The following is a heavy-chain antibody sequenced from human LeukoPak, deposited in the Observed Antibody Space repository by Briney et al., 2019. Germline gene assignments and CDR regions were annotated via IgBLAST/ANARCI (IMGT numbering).Heavy chain of an antibody. D-gene: IGHD3-16*01. J-gene: IGHJ2*01. Sequence: PSETLSLTCTVSGGSTSSDYWSWIRQSPGKGLEWVGYVYNSGDTDKNPSLKSRVTILLDTSKNQCSLKLTSVSAADTAVYYCARLKLGAYFDLWGRGTLVTVSS. CDR3: ARLKLGAYFDL. CDR1: GGSTSSDY. CDR2: VYNSGDT. V-gene: IGHV4-59*08.